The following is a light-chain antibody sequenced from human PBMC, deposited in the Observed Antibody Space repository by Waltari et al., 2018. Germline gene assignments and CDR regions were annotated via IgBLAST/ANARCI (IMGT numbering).Light chain of an antibody. J-gene: IGKJ2*03. CDR3: QQYHCYPIS. Sequence: DIQMTQSPSTLSASVGDRVTITCRASQSIDDLLAWYQQRPGKAPKVLIYKASNLQTEVPSRFSGSGSGTEFTLTITSLQPDDFAAYYCQQYHCYPISFGQGTKLEIK. V-gene: IGKV1-5*03. CDR1: QSIDDL. CDR2: KAS.